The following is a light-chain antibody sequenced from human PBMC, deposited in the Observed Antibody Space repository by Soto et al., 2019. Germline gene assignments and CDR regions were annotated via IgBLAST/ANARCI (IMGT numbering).Light chain of an antibody. CDR3: QTWGAGSP. CDR2: LNSDGSH. V-gene: IGLV4-69*01. J-gene: IGLJ2*01. CDR1: SGHSSYA. Sequence: QPVLTQSPSASASLGASVKLTFTLSSGHSSYAIAWHQQQPEKGPRYLMKLNSDGSHSKGDGIPDRFSGSSSGAERYLTISSLQSEDEADYCCQTWGAGSPFGGGTKLTVL.